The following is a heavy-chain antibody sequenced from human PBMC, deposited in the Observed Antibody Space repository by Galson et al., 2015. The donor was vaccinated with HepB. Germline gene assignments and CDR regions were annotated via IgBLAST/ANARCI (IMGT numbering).Heavy chain of an antibody. Sequence: SLRLSCAASGFIVSSNHISWVRQAPGKGLEWVSVIYNAGDTYYADSVKGRFTISRDNSKNTVYLQMNSLRAEDTAMYYCAKGYSKSWYSGLGYWGQGTLVTVSS. CDR1: GFIVSSNH. D-gene: IGHD5-12*01. V-gene: IGHV3-53*01. CDR3: AKGYSKSWYSGLGY. CDR2: IYNAGDT. J-gene: IGHJ4*02.